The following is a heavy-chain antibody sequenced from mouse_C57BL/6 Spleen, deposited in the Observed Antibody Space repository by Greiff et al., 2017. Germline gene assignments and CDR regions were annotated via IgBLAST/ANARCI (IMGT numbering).Heavy chain of an antibody. D-gene: IGHD1-1*01. V-gene: IGHV7-3*01. CDR3: ASSYGSSPYWYFDV. Sequence: EVQRVESGGGLVQPGGSLSLSCAASGFTFTDYYMSWVRQPPGKALEWLGFIRNKANGYTTEYSASVKGRFTISRDNSQSILYLQMNALRAEDSATYYCASSYGSSPYWYFDVWGTGTTVTVSS. CDR1: GFTFTDYY. CDR2: IRNKANGYTT. J-gene: IGHJ1*03.